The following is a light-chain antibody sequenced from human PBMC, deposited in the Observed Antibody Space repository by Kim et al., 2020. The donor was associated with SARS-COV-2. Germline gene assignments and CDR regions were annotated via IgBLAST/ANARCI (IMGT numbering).Light chain of an antibody. CDR3: NSRDSNDNVV. CDR2: GKN. V-gene: IGLV3-19*01. Sequence: SSELTQAPAVSVALGQTVRITCQGDSLRSYYATWYQQKPGQAPILVIYGKNNRPSGIPDRFSGSSSGNKASLTITGTQAGDEADYYCNSRDSNDNVVFGG. J-gene: IGLJ2*01. CDR1: SLRSYY.